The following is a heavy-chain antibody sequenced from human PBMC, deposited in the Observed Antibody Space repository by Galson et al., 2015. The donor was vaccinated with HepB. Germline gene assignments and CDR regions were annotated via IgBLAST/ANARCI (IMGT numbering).Heavy chain of an antibody. Sequence: SVKVSCKASGYTFTSYDINWVRQAPGQGLEWMGWMNPNSGNTGYAQKFKGRVTMTRNTSISTAYMELSSLRSEDTAVYYCARGGTHYDFWSGYYVPDDYWGQGTLVTVSS. D-gene: IGHD3-3*01. CDR2: MNPNSGNT. CDR1: GYTFTSYD. CDR3: ARGGTHYDFWSGYYVPDDY. J-gene: IGHJ4*02. V-gene: IGHV1-8*01.